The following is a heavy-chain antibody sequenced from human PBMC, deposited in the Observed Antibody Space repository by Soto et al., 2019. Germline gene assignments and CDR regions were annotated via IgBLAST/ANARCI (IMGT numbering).Heavy chain of an antibody. J-gene: IGHJ1*01. Sequence: PSETLSLTCTVSGGSISSGDYYWSWIRQPPGKGLEWIGYIYYSGSTYYNPSLKSRVTISVDTSKNQFSLKLSSVTAADTAVYYCARVPLDYVSSGYCYFQHWGQGTLVTVSS. CDR2: IYYSGST. CDR3: ARVPLDYVSSGYCYFQH. CDR1: GGSISSGDYY. D-gene: IGHD3-22*01. V-gene: IGHV4-30-4*01.